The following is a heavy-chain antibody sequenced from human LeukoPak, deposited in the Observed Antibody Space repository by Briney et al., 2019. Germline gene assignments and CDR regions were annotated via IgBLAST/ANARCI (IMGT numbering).Heavy chain of an antibody. CDR1: GYTFTSYY. V-gene: IGHV1-46*01. J-gene: IGHJ4*02. Sequence: RASVKVSCKASGYTFTSYYMHWVRQAPGQGLEWMGIINPSGGSTSYAQKFQGRVTMTRDMSTSTAYMELSSLRSEDTAVYYCAREIGPIQLHLWGSAFDYWGQGTLVTVSS. CDR2: INPSGGST. CDR3: AREIGPIQLHLWGSAFDY. D-gene: IGHD5-24*01.